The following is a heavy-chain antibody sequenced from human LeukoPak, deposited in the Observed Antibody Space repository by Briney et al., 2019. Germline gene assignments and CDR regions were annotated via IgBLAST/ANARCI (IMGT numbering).Heavy chain of an antibody. J-gene: IGHJ4*02. Sequence: GGSLRLSCAASGNYWMHWVRQATGKGLVWVSHINSDGSWTSYADSVKGRFTISKDNAKNTVYLQMNSLRAEDTAVYYCVSFYETYWGRGTLVTVSS. D-gene: IGHD2/OR15-2a*01. V-gene: IGHV3-74*01. CDR2: INSDGSWT. CDR1: GNYW. CDR3: VSFYETY.